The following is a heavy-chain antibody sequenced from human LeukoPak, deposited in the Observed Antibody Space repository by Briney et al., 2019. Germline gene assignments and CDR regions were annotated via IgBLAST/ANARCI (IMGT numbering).Heavy chain of an antibody. CDR1: GYTFTSYA. J-gene: IGHJ4*02. CDR3: ASSTRYDILTGALDY. V-gene: IGHV1-3*01. CDR2: INAGNGNT. D-gene: IGHD3-9*01. Sequence: ASVKVSCKASGYTFTSYAMHWVRQAPGQRLEWMGWINAGNGNTKYSQKFQGRVTITRDTSASTAYMELSSLRSEDTAVYYCASSTRYDILTGALDYWGRGTLVTVSS.